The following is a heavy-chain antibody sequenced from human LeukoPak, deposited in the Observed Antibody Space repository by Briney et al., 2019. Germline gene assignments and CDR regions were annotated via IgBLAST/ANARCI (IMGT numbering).Heavy chain of an antibody. D-gene: IGHD3-22*01. CDR1: GFTFSSYA. V-gene: IGHV3-23*01. CDR2: IGGDGRGR. J-gene: IGHJ4*02. Sequence: PGGSLRLSCAASGFTFSSYAMTWVRQAPGKGLEWVSAIGGDGRGRDYADSVKGRFTISRDNSKNTLYLQMNSLRAEDTALYYCARPNYYDASGYYYFDYWGQGTLVTVSS. CDR3: ARPNYYDASGYYYFDY.